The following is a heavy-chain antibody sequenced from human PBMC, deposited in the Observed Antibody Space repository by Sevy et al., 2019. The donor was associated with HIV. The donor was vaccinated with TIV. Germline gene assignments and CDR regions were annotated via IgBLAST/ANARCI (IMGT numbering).Heavy chain of an antibody. D-gene: IGHD1-26*01. CDR3: ARGRVGATTSYYFDY. V-gene: IGHV3-33*01. CDR2: IWHDGSQK. Sequence: GGSLRLSCTASGFTFSSYAMHWVRQAPGKGLEWVGFIWHDGSQKYYADSVRGRFTFSRDNSKNTLFLQVSSLRAEDTAVYYSARGRVGATTSYYFDYWGQGTLVTVSS. CDR1: GFTFSSYA. J-gene: IGHJ4*02.